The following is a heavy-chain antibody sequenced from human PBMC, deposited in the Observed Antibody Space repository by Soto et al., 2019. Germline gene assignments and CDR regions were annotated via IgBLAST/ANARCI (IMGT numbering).Heavy chain of an antibody. J-gene: IGHJ4*02. D-gene: IGHD1-1*01. CDR2: INGFNGKT. CDR1: GYMFTSYG. Sequence: QVRLVQSGAAVKKPGASVKVSCKASGYMFTSYGISSVRPAPGQGLEWMGWINGFNGKTNYAQNLQGRVTMPTDTSTNTAYMELRSLRSDDTAMYYCASGRSTWDFWGQGTLVTVSS. V-gene: IGHV1-18*01. CDR3: ASGRSTWDF.